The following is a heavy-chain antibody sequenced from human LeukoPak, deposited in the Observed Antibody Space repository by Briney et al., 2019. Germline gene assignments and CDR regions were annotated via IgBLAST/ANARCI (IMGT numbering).Heavy chain of an antibody. V-gene: IGHV3-48*01. CDR2: ISNSGSAL. CDR3: ARPAPGTYSTFDY. J-gene: IGHJ4*02. D-gene: IGHD6-13*01. Sequence: GGSLRLSCAASGSIFSSYTMNWVRQAPGKGLEWVSYISNSGSALNYADSVKGRFTISRDNAKNSLYLQMNSLRAEDTAVYYCARPAPGTYSTFDYWGPGTLVTASS. CDR1: GSIFSSYT.